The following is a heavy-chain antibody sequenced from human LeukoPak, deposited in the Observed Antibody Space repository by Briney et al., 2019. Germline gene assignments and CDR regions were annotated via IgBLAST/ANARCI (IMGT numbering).Heavy chain of an antibody. CDR3: AITGGPTVTAFDL. D-gene: IGHD4-17*01. CDR2: INHDGGDK. CDR1: GFIFRNYW. V-gene: IGHV3-7*02. Sequence: GGSLRLSCVASGFIFRNYWMSWVRQAPGKGLEWVANINHDGGDKNYVDSVKGRFTISRDNAKSSLYLQMNSLRVEDTAVYYCAITGGPTVTAFDLWGQGTLVTVSS. J-gene: IGHJ4*02.